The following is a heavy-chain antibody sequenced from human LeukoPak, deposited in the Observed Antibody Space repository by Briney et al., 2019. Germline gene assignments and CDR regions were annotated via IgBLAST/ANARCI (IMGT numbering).Heavy chain of an antibody. D-gene: IGHD3-22*01. CDR2: ITSSGAGT. Sequence: GGSLRLSCAASGFTFSIYAMSWVRQAPGKGLARVSSITSSGAGTYYPDSVKGRFTISRDNSENTLYLQMNSLRAEDTAVYYCAKDRPNYYDTSGRYYRRNGDCWGQGTLVTVS. CDR1: GFTFSIYA. J-gene: IGHJ4*02. V-gene: IGHV3-23*01. CDR3: AKDRPNYYDTSGRYYRRNGDC.